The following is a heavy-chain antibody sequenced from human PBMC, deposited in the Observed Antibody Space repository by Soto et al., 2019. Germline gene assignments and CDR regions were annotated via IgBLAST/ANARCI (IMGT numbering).Heavy chain of an antibody. J-gene: IGHJ6*02. Sequence: SETLSLTCTVSGGSISSYYWSWIRQPPGKGLEWIGYIYYSGSTNYNPSLKSRVTISVGTSKNQFSLKLSSVTAADTAVHYCASSAAMVPYYYYYGMDVWGQGTTVTVSS. D-gene: IGHD5-18*01. CDR1: GGSISSYY. CDR2: IYYSGST. V-gene: IGHV4-59*01. CDR3: ASSAAMVPYYYYYGMDV.